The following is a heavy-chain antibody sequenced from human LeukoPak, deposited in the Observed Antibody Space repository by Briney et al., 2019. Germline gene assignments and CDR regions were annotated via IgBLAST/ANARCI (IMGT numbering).Heavy chain of an antibody. CDR1: GFTFRNSA. CDR2: ISDDGSKR. CDR3: ARESGFMMVGEINADNWFDP. D-gene: IGHD3-22*01. V-gene: IGHV3-30*04. Sequence: YPGRSLRLSCAGAGFTFRNSAFHWVRQAPGKGLEWVAVISDDGSKRFYADSVKGRFTISRDNCKDTLYLHMKTLRPEDTAVYYCARESGFMMVGEINADNWFDPWGQGTPVTVSS. J-gene: IGHJ5*02.